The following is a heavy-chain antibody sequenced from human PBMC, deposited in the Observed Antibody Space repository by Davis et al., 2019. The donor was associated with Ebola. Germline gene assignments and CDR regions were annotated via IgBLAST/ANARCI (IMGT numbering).Heavy chain of an antibody. J-gene: IGHJ4*02. CDR1: GYTFTGYY. CDR3: ARAVPATQNLDY. D-gene: IGHD2-15*01. Sequence: AASVKVSCKAPGYTFTGYYMHWVRQAPGQGLDWMGWINPNSGDTHYAQKFQGRVTMTRETSIITAYMELNGLRSDDTAVYYCARAVPATQNLDYWGQGTLVTVSS. V-gene: IGHV1-2*02. CDR2: INPNSGDT.